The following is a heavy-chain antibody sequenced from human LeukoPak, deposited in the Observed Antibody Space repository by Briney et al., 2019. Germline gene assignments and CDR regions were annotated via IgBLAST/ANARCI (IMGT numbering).Heavy chain of an antibody. CDR1: GYTFTSYG. D-gene: IGHD2-15*01. V-gene: IGHV1-18*01. CDR2: ISAYNGNT. J-gene: IGHJ4*02. CDR3: ARGYCSGGSCYPMGY. Sequence: ASVKVSCKASGYTFTSYGISWVRQAPGQGLEWMGWISAYNGNTNYAQKLQGRVTMTTDTSTSTAYMELRSLRSDDTAAYYCARGYCSGGSCYPMGYWGQGTLVTVSS.